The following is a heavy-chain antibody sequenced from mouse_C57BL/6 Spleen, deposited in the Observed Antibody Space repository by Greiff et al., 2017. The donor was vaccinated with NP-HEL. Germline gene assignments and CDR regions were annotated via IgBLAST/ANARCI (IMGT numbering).Heavy chain of an antibody. CDR2: IWTGGGT. V-gene: IGHV2-9-1*01. Sequence: VKLQESGPGLVAPSQSLSITCTVSGFSLTSYAISWVRQPPGKGLEWLGVIWTGGGTNYNSALKSRLSISKDNSKSQVFLKMNSLQTDDTARYYCARTSYYDYDGGFAYWGQGTLVTVSA. D-gene: IGHD2-4*01. CDR3: ARTSYYDYDGGFAY. J-gene: IGHJ3*01. CDR1: GFSLTSYA.